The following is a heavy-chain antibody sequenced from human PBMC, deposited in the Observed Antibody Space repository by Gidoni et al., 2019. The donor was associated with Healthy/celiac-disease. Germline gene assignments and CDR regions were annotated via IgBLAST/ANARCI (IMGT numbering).Heavy chain of an antibody. CDR3: AKDGARGVAPSGY. Sequence: EVQLLESGVGLVQPVGSLLLSCASSGFTFSSYAMRWVRQAPGKGLEWVSAISGSGGSTYYADSVKGRFTISRDNSKNTLYRQMNSLRAEDTAVYYCAKDGARGVAPSGYWGQGTLVTVSS. V-gene: IGHV3-23*01. D-gene: IGHD3-10*01. J-gene: IGHJ4*02. CDR2: ISGSGGST. CDR1: GFTFSSYA.